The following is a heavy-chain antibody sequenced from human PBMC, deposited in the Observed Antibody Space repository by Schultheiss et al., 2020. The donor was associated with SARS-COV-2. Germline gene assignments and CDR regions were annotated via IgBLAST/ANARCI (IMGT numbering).Heavy chain of an antibody. CDR1: GFTFSSYS. J-gene: IGHJ4*02. CDR2: ISGNSDNT. CDR3: ASSGSYYDVDYFDY. D-gene: IGHD1-26*01. Sequence: GSLRLSCAASGFTFSSYSMNWVRQAPGKGLEWVSSISGNSDNTYHADSVKGRFTISRDNSKNSLYLQMSSLRAEETAVYYCASSGSYYDVDYFDYWGQGTLVTVSS. V-gene: IGHV3-21*04.